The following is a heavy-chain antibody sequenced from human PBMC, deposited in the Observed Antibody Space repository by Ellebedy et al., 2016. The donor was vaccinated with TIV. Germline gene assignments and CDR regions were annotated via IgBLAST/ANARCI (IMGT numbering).Heavy chain of an antibody. CDR2: ISDSGSMI. CDR1: GFSSSDYY. Sequence: GGSLRLXCAASGFSSSDYYISWIRQAPGKGLEWVSYISDSGSMIHYADSVKGRFTISRDNSKNSLYLQMNNLRAEGTAVYYRARISSGRSFYGMDVWGQGTTVTVS. D-gene: IGHD6-19*01. CDR3: ARISSGRSFYGMDV. V-gene: IGHV3-11*01. J-gene: IGHJ6*02.